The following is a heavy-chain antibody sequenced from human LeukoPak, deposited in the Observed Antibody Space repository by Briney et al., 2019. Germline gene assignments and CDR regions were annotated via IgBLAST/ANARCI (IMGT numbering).Heavy chain of an antibody. CDR1: GGTFSSYA. CDR2: IIPIFGTA. Sequence: SVKVSCKASGGTFSSYAISWVRQAPGQGLEWMGGIIPIFGTANYAQKFQGRVTITADESTSTAYMELSSLRSEDTAVYYCARGHYDFWSGYYSHFDYWGQGTLVTVSS. D-gene: IGHD3-3*01. CDR3: ARGHYDFWSGYYSHFDY. J-gene: IGHJ4*02. V-gene: IGHV1-69*13.